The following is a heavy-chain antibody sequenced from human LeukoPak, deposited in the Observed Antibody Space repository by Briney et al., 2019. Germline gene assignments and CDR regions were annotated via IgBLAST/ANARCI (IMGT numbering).Heavy chain of an antibody. CDR1: GFTFSSYS. D-gene: IGHD6-19*01. CDR3: ARDIDSSGWYPYYYYYGMDV. V-gene: IGHV3-21*01. CDR2: ISSSSSYI. J-gene: IGHJ6*02. Sequence: GGSLRLSCAASGFTFSSYSMNWVRQAPGKGLEWVSSISSSSSYIYYADSVKGRFTISRDNAKNSLYLQMNSLRAEDTAVYYCARDIDSSGWYPYYYYYGMDVWGQGTTVTVSS.